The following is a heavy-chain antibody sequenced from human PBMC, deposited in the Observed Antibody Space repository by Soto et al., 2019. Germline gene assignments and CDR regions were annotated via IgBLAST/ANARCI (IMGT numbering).Heavy chain of an antibody. CDR2: MNPSSGDS. D-gene: IGHD2-15*01. CDR1: GYPFTAFE. Sequence: QVQLVQSGAEVKKPGASVKVSCEASGYPFTAFEINWVRQAAGQGLEWMGWMNPSSGDSAFAQRFQDRITMTRTTSISTAYMELSRLTSDDTAVYYCVRQPGGVATPGDDYWGQGTLVTVSS. J-gene: IGHJ4*02. V-gene: IGHV1-8*01. CDR3: VRQPGGVATPGDDY.